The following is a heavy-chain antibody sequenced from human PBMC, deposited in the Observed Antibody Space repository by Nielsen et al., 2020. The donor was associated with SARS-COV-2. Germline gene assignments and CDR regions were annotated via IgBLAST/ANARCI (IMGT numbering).Heavy chain of an antibody. J-gene: IGHJ4*02. D-gene: IGHD6-13*01. CDR1: AYPISDGYY. Sequence: SETLSLTCTVSAYPISDGYYWGWIRQTPGKGLEWIGNIFHSGSTYYNPSLKSRVTISVDTSKNQFSLNLRSVTAADTAVYYCAKVGGASAGLIDDWGQGTLVAVSS. CDR2: IFHSGST. CDR3: AKVGGASAGLIDD. V-gene: IGHV4-38-2*02.